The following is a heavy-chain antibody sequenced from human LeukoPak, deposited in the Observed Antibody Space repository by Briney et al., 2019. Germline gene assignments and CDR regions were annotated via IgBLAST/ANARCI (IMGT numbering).Heavy chain of an antibody. V-gene: IGHV1-69*05. CDR1: VGTFSSYA. CDR2: IIPIFGTA. D-gene: IGHD6-6*01. J-gene: IGHJ6*03. CDR3: ARGLSSSSPNYYYYYYMDV. Sequence: ASVKVSCXASVGTFSSYAISWVRQAPGQGLEWMGRIIPIFGTANYAQKFEGRVTITTDESTSTAYLELSSLRSEDTAVYYCARGLSSSSPNYYYYYYMDVWGKGTTVTVSS.